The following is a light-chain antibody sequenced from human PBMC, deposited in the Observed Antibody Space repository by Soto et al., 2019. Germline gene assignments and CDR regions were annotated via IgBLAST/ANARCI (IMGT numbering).Light chain of an antibody. CDR3: QVWDSATHHVV. V-gene: IGLV3-21*02. CDR1: DIGRKS. J-gene: IGLJ2*01. CDR2: DNG. Sequence: SYELTQPPSVSVAPGQTATISCGGDDIGRKSVHWYQQRPGQAPVLAVYDNGDRPSGIPERFSGSTSGNTATLTISRVEAGDEADYYCQVWDSATHHVVFGGGTKVTVL.